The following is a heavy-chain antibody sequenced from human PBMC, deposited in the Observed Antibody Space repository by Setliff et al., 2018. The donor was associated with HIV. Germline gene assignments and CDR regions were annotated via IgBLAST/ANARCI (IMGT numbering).Heavy chain of an antibody. Sequence: ASVKVSCKASGYTFTSYYIHWVRQAPGQGLEWMGVIHPSVGSTSYAQSFQDRVTMTRDTSTSTVYVELSSLRSEDTAVYYCARVRYCSGGSCYGGEYWFDPWGQGTLVTVSS. CDR3: ARVRYCSGGSCYGGEYWFDP. V-gene: IGHV1-46*01. CDR2: IHPSVGST. J-gene: IGHJ5*02. CDR1: GYTFTSYY. D-gene: IGHD2-15*01.